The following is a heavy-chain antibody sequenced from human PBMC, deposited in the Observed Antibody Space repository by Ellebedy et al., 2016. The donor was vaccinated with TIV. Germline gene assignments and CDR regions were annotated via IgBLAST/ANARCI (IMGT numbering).Heavy chain of an antibody. J-gene: IGHJ4*02. V-gene: IGHV4-31*03. Sequence: SETLSLXXTVSGGSISSGGYYWSWIRQHPGKGLEWIGSIYYSGSNYCSPSLKSRVTISVDMSKNQFSLKLSSVTAAGTAVYYCARGSDYFDYWGQGTLVTVSS. CDR3: ARGSDYFDY. CDR1: GGSISSGGYY. CDR2: IYYSGSN.